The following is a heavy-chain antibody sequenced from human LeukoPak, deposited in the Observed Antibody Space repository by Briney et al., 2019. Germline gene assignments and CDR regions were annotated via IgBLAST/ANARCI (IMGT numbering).Heavy chain of an antibody. Sequence: PGGSLRPSCAASGFTFSDYYMTWIRQAPGKGLEWVSYISSSGRTIYYADSVKGRFTISRDNAKNSLYLQMSSLRAEDTAVYYCARASAIQGLFDYWGQGTLVTVSS. CDR3: ARASAIQGLFDY. CDR2: ISSSGRTI. D-gene: IGHD2-2*02. CDR1: GFTFSDYY. V-gene: IGHV3-11*01. J-gene: IGHJ4*02.